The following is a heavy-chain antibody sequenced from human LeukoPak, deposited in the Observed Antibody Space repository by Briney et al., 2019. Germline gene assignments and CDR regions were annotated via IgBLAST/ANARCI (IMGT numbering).Heavy chain of an antibody. D-gene: IGHD2-15*01. CDR3: VRDGQGSTPLDY. V-gene: IGHV3-74*01. CDR2: ISTDGSRP. CDR1: GFTFSTYG. Sequence: PGTSLRLSCAASGFTFSTYGMHWVRQAPGKGLVWVSGISTDGSRPRYADSVNGRFTISRDNAKNTLYLQMNSLRAEDTAVYFCVRDGQGSTPLDYWGQGTLVTVSS. J-gene: IGHJ4*02.